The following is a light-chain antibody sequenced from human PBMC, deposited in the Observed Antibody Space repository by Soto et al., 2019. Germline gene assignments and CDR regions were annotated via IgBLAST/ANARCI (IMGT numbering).Light chain of an antibody. CDR3: QQYGSSPPKYT. Sequence: EIVLTQSPDTLSLSPGERATLSCRASQSISNTSLAWYLQKPGQAPRLLIYGASNRATDIPDRFSGSGSGTDYTLTISRLEPEDFAVYYCQQYGSSPPKYTSGQGTKLEIK. CDR1: QSISNTS. CDR2: GAS. V-gene: IGKV3-20*01. J-gene: IGKJ2*01.